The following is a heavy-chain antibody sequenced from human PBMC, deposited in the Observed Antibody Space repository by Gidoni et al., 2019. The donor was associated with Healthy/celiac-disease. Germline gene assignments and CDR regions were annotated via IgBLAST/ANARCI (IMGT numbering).Heavy chain of an antibody. CDR1: VGTFRSYA. CDR2: IIPIFGTA. Sequence: VQLVQSGAAVKTPGSSVTFSCKASVGTFRSYALSWVRQAPGQGLEWMGGIIPIFGTANYAQKFQGRVTITADESTSTAYMEMSSMRAEDTAVYYCARGAGYSSSWAPLFDYWGQGTLVTVSS. D-gene: IGHD6-13*01. V-gene: IGHV1-69*01. CDR3: ARGAGYSSSWAPLFDY. J-gene: IGHJ4*02.